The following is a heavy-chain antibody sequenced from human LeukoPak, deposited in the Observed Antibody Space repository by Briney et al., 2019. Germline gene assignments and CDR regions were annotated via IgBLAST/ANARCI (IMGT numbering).Heavy chain of an antibody. Sequence: SVKVSCKASGGTFSSYAISWVRQAPGQRLEWMGRIIPILGIANYAQKFQGRVTITADKSTSTAYMELSSLRSEDTAVYYCARDPNTAMGLFDYWGQGTLVTVSS. V-gene: IGHV1-69*04. J-gene: IGHJ4*02. CDR3: ARDPNTAMGLFDY. CDR2: IIPILGIA. D-gene: IGHD5-18*01. CDR1: GGTFSSYA.